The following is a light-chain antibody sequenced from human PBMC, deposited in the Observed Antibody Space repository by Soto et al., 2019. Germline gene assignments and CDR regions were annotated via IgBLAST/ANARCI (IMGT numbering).Light chain of an antibody. CDR3: QQYNNWPQT. V-gene: IGKV3-15*01. CDR1: QSVSSN. Sequence: EIVMTQTPATLSVSPGERATLSCRASQSVSSNLAWYQQKPGQAPRLLIYAASTRATGIPARFSGSGSGTEFTPTISSLQSEDFAVYYCQQYNNWPQTFGQGTKVDI. J-gene: IGKJ1*01. CDR2: AAS.